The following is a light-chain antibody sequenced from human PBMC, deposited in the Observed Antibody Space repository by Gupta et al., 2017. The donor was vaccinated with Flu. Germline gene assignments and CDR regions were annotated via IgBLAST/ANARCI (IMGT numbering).Light chain of an antibody. CDR3: QQLKSYPLT. CDR1: QDISSY. Sequence: DIQLTQSPSFLSASVGDRVTITCRASQDISSYLAWYQRRPGKAPKLLIYTASTLQTGVPSRFSGSGSGTEFTLTISSLQPDDFATYYCQQLKSYPLTFGGGTKVEIK. CDR2: TAS. J-gene: IGKJ4*01. V-gene: IGKV1-9*01.